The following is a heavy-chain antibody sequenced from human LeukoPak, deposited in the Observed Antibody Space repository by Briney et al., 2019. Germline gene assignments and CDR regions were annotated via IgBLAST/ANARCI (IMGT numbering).Heavy chain of an antibody. CDR2: ISDNGGST. V-gene: IGHV3-64*01. Sequence: GGSLRLSCAASGFTFSTYAVSWVRQAPGKGLEYVSAISDNGGSTYYANSVKGRFTISRDNSKNTLYLQMGSLRDEDMAMYYCARSAGRFGSGGSCYDYWGQGTLVTVSS. J-gene: IGHJ4*02. D-gene: IGHD2-15*01. CDR3: ARSAGRFGSGGSCYDY. CDR1: GFTFSTYA.